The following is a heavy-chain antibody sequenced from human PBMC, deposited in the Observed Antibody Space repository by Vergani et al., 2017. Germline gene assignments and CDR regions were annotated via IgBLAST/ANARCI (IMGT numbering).Heavy chain of an antibody. CDR3: ARVNTETNGHLYYYYYMDV. D-gene: IGHD4-11*01. CDR1: GGSFTSYH. Sequence: QVQLQQWGGGLLKPSETLSLTCVVNGGSFTSYHWTWLRQSPGEGLEWVGDIDHTGRPDYNPSLKSRLTMSVDNSRNQFSLTLNSVTATDTSIYFCARVNTETNGHLYYYYYMDVWGQGTAVTVS. V-gene: IGHV4-34*01. CDR2: IDHTGRP. J-gene: IGHJ6*03.